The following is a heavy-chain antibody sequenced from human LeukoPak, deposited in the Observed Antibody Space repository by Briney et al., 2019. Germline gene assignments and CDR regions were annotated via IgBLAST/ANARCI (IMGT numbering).Heavy chain of an antibody. CDR2: ISSSSSYI. Sequence: GGSLRLSCAASGFTFSSYSMNWVRQAPGKGLEWVSSISSSSSYIYYADSVKGRFTISRDNAKNSLYLQMNGLRAEDTAVYYCARARYCSSTSCRNWFDPWGQGTLVTVSS. J-gene: IGHJ5*02. CDR1: GFTFSSYS. D-gene: IGHD2-2*01. V-gene: IGHV3-21*01. CDR3: ARARYCSSTSCRNWFDP.